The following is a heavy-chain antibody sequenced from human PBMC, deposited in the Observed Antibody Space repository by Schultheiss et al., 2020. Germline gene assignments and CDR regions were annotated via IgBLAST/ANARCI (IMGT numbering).Heavy chain of an antibody. CDR1: GFIFSDHY. Sequence: GESLKISCAASGFIFSDHYMNWIRQAPGKGLEWVSVIYSGGSTYYADSVKGRFTISRDNAKNSLYLQMNSLRAEDTAVYYCTVLAGDYWGQGTLVTVSS. CDR3: TVLAGDY. V-gene: IGHV3-66*01. D-gene: IGHD6-13*01. CDR2: IYSGGST. J-gene: IGHJ4*02.